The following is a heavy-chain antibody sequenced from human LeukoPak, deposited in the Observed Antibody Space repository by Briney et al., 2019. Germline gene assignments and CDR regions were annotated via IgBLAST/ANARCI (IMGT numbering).Heavy chain of an antibody. D-gene: IGHD3-3*01. J-gene: IGHJ6*03. V-gene: IGHV1-18*01. CDR2: ISAYNGYT. Sequence: ASVKVSCKASGYTFTSYAMNWVRQAPGQGLEWMGWISAYNGYTNYAQKLQGRVTMTTDTSTSTAYMELRSLRSDDTAVYFCARSSEWTNYYMDVWGKGTTVTVSS. CDR1: GYTFTSYA. CDR3: ARSSEWTNYYMDV.